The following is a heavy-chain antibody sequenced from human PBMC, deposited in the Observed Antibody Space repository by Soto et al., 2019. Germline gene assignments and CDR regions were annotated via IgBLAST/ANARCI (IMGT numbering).Heavy chain of an antibody. Sequence: PSETLSLTCNVSAGCITTDYWSWIRQAPGRGLQWIGYISSSGIPVYTPSLKSRLSISVDPSKNHFSLALTSVTAADTATYYCACLFIVGAPGSNYTGLAVWVQATMVT. V-gene: IGHV4-59*01. D-gene: IGHD1-26*01. CDR3: ACLFIVGAPGSNYTGLAV. CDR1: AGCITTDY. J-gene: IGHJ6*02. CDR2: ISSSGIP.